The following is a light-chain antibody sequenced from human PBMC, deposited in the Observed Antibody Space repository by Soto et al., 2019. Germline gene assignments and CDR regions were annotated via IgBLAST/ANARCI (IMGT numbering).Light chain of an antibody. Sequence: DIQMTQTPSSLSASVGDRVTITCRASQSISSYLNWYQQKPGKAPKLLIYAASSLQSGVPSRFSGSGSGTEFTLTISSLRPDDFATYYCQQYHNYAYTFGQGTRWIS. CDR3: QQYHNYAYT. V-gene: IGKV1-39*01. CDR1: QSISSY. J-gene: IGKJ1*01. CDR2: AAS.